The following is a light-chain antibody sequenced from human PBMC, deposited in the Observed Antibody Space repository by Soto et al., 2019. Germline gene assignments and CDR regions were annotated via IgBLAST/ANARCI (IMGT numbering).Light chain of an antibody. Sequence: QSVLTQPPSASGSPGQSVAISCTGTSSDVGGYNYVSWYQQHPGKAPKLMIYEVNKRPSGVPDRFSGSKSGNTASLTVSGLQAEDEADYYCSSYAGSSNVFVTGTMVTVL. V-gene: IGLV2-8*01. J-gene: IGLJ1*01. CDR3: SSYAGSSNV. CDR2: EVN. CDR1: SSDVGGYNY.